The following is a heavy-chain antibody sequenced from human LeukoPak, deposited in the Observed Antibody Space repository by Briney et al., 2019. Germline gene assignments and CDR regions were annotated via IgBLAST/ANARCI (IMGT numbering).Heavy chain of an antibody. Sequence: GGSLRLSCAASGFTFRTYAMNWVRQAPGKGLEWVSSISDSGGSTFYADSVKGRFTISRDNSKNTLYLQMNSLRAEDTAVYYCARDTGYYYGSGSYYNGMDVWGQGTTVTVSS. CDR3: ARDTGYYYGSGSYYNGMDV. CDR1: GFTFRTYA. V-gene: IGHV3-23*01. D-gene: IGHD3-10*01. J-gene: IGHJ6*02. CDR2: ISDSGGST.